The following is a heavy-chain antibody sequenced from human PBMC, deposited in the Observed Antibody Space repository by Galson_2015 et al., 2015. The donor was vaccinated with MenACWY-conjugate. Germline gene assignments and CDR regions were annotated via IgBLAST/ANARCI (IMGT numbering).Heavy chain of an antibody. Sequence: QSGAEVKKPGESLTIFCKGSGYSFTSYWIGWVRQMPGKGLEWMGIIYPGDSDTRYSPSFQGQVTISADKSISTAYLQWSSLKASDTAMYYCARQDDSSGYYYEAFDIWGQGTMVTVSS. D-gene: IGHD3-22*01. V-gene: IGHV5-51*01. J-gene: IGHJ3*02. CDR1: GYSFTSYW. CDR2: IYPGDSDT. CDR3: ARQDDSSGYYYEAFDI.